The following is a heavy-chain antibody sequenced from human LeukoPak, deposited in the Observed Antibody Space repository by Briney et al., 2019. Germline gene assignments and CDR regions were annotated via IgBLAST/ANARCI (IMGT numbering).Heavy chain of an antibody. V-gene: IGHV1-18*01. Sequence: GASVKVSCKASGYTFTNYVISWVRQAPGQGLEWMGWISAYNGNTNYAQKLQGRVTMTTDTSTSTAYMELRSLRSDDTAVYYCARGGGLGYCSSTSCYGIPWFDPWGQGTLVTVSS. J-gene: IGHJ5*02. D-gene: IGHD2-2*01. CDR2: ISAYNGNT. CDR3: ARGGGLGYCSSTSCYGIPWFDP. CDR1: GYTFTNYV.